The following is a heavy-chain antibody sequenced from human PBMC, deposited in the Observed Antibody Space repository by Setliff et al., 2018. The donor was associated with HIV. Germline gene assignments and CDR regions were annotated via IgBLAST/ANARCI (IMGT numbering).Heavy chain of an antibody. CDR1: GGSISGGGYY. D-gene: IGHD3-3*01. CDR3: ARVPRITTLRNAFDI. Sequence: PSETLSLTCTVSGGSISGGGYYWSWIRQHPGKGLDWIGNISYIGNTDYNPSPKSRVTISIDTSKNQFSLKLSSVTAADTAIYYCARVPRITTLRNAFDIWGQGTMVTVSS. J-gene: IGHJ3*02. V-gene: IGHV4-31*03. CDR2: ISYIGNT.